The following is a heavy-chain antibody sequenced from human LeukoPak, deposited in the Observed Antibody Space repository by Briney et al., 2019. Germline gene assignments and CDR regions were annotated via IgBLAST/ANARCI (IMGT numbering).Heavy chain of an antibody. CDR3: ARDGSGAVADWYLDL. Sequence: SVKVSCKASGGTFSSYAISWVRQAPGQGLEWMGRIIPIFGTANYAQKFQGRVTITTDESTSTAYMELSSLRSEDTAVYYCARDGSGAVADWYLDLWGRGTLVTVSS. CDR1: GGTFSSYA. V-gene: IGHV1-69*05. J-gene: IGHJ2*01. CDR2: IIPIFGTA. D-gene: IGHD6-19*01.